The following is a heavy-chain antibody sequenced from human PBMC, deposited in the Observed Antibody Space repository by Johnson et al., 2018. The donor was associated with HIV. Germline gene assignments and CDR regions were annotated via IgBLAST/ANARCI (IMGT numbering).Heavy chain of an antibody. CDR3: ASGWGIAASDAFDI. J-gene: IGHJ3*02. V-gene: IGHV3-33*08. Sequence: QMQLVESGGGVVQPGRSLRLSCAASGFTFCSYDMHWVRQAPGKGLEWVAVIWYDGSNKYYADSVKGRFTISRDNSKNSLYLQMNSLRAEDTALYYCASGWGIAASDAFDIWGQGTMVIVSS. CDR1: GFTFCSYD. D-gene: IGHD6-13*01. CDR2: IWYDGSNK.